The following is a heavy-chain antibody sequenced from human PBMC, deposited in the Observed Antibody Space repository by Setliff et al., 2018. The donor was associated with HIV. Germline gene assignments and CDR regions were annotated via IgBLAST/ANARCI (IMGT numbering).Heavy chain of an antibody. CDR2: INPNSGGT. J-gene: IGHJ3*02. V-gene: IGHV1-2*02. Sequence: ASVKVSCKASGYTFTGYHMHWVRQAPGQGLEWMGWINPNSGGTNYAQKFQGRVTMTRDMSISTAYMELGRLRSDDTAVYYCARDRYYDSSGYYWFDAFDIWGQGTMVTVSS. D-gene: IGHD3-22*01. CDR3: ARDRYYDSSGYYWFDAFDI. CDR1: GYTFTGYH.